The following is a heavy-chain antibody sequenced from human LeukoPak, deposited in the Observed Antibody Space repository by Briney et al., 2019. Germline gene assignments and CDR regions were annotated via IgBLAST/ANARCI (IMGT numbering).Heavy chain of an antibody. V-gene: IGHV3-7*03. D-gene: IGHD3-16*01. Sequence: GGSLRLSCAASGFTFSSYGMHWARQAPGKGLEWVASINHNGNVNYYVDSVKGRFTISRDNAKNSLYLQMSNLRAEDTAVYFCARGGGLDAWGQGATVTVSS. CDR1: GFTFSSYG. CDR3: ARGGGLDA. J-gene: IGHJ6*02. CDR2: INHNGNVN.